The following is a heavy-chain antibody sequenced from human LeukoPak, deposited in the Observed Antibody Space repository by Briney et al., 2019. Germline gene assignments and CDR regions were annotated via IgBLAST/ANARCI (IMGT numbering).Heavy chain of an antibody. CDR2: ISYDGSNK. V-gene: IGHV3-30-3*01. CDR3: ARDGYSSGWFSPYNWFDP. J-gene: IGHJ5*02. CDR1: GFTFSSYA. D-gene: IGHD6-19*01. Sequence: GGSLRLSCAASGFTFSSYATHWVRQAPGKGLEWVAVISYDGSNKYYADSVKGRFTISRDNSKNTLYLQMNSLRAEDTAVYYCARDGYSSGWFSPYNWFDPWGQGTLVTVSS.